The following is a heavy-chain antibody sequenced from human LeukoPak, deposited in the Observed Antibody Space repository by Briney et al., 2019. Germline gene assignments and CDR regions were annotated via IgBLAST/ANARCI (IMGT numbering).Heavy chain of an antibody. V-gene: IGHV3-30*04. CDR3: ARDVAFDGTRPPDY. J-gene: IGHJ4*02. CDR1: GFTFSSYA. CDR2: ISHDGSNK. D-gene: IGHD3-3*02. Sequence: GRSLRLSCAASGFTFSSYAMHWVRQAPGKGLEWLVVISHDGSNKYYADSVKGRFTISRDNSKNTLYLQMNSLRADDTAVYYCARDVAFDGTRPPDYWGQGTLVTVSS.